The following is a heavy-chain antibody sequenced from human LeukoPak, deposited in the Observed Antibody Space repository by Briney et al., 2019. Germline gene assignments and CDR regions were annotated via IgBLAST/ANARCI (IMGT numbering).Heavy chain of an antibody. Sequence: SETLSLTCAVYGGSFSGYYWSWIRQPPGKGLEWIGEINHSGSTNYNPSLKSRVTISVDTSKNQFSLKLSSVTAADTAVYYCARKVPAAKGPFDYWGHGTLVTVSS. D-gene: IGHD2-2*01. CDR2: INHSGST. CDR1: GGSFSGYY. V-gene: IGHV4-34*01. J-gene: IGHJ4*01. CDR3: ARKVPAAKGPFDY.